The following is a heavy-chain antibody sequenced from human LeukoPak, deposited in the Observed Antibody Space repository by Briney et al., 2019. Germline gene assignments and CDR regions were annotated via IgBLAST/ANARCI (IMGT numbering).Heavy chain of an antibody. CDR3: AKAPGSSSGWYVGY. V-gene: IGHV3-23*01. D-gene: IGHD6-19*01. J-gene: IGHJ4*02. CDR2: ISGSGGST. CDR1: GFTFSSYA. Sequence: GGSLRLSCAASGFTFSSYAMSWVRQAPGKGLEWVSAISGSGGSTYYADSVKGRFTISRDNSKNTLYLQMNSLRAEDTAVYYCAKAPGSSSGWYVGYWGQGTLVTVSS.